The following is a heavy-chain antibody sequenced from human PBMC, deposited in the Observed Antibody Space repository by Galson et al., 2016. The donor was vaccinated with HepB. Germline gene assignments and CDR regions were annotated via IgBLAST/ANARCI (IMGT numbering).Heavy chain of an antibody. CDR1: GDAITRGSYY. CDR3: ARALSGYGYNRFDS. J-gene: IGHJ5*01. CDR2: IYTTGIT. D-gene: IGHD5-12*01. Sequence: TLSLTCSVSGDAITRGSYYWSWLRQPAGKGLEWIGRIYTTGITNYIASLKRRVTISSDKSKNRFSLNLRSVSAADTAVYYCARALSGYGYNRFDSWSQGILVTVSS. V-gene: IGHV4-61*02.